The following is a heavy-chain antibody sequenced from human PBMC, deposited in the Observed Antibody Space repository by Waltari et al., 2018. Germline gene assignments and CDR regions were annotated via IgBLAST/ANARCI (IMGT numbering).Heavy chain of an antibody. CDR2: IYYSGST. J-gene: IGHJ5*02. CDR3: ARVTIFGVVIKDSWFDP. CDR1: GGSISSSSYY. D-gene: IGHD3-3*01. V-gene: IGHV4-39*07. Sequence: QLQLQESGPGLVKPSETLSLTCTVSGGSISSSSYYWGWIRQPPGKGLEWIGSIYYSGSTYYNPSLKSRVTISVDTSKNQFSLKLSSVTAADTAVYYCARVTIFGVVIKDSWFDPWGQGTLVTVSS.